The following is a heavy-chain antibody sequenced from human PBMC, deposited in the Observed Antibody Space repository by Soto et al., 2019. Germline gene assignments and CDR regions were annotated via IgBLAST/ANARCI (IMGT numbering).Heavy chain of an antibody. CDR3: ASGGYSGSYKRYYFDS. Sequence: SETLSLTCAVYGGSFSGYYWSWIRQPPGKGLEWIGEINHSGSTNYNPSLKSRVTISVDTSKNQFSLKLSSVTAADTAVYYCASGGYSGSYKRYYFDSWGQGTLVTVSS. CDR1: GGSFSGYY. J-gene: IGHJ4*02. V-gene: IGHV4-34*01. CDR2: INHSGST. D-gene: IGHD1-26*01.